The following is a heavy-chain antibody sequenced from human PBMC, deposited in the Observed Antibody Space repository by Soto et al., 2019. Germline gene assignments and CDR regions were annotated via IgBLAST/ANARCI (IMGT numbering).Heavy chain of an antibody. CDR2: ISWNSGSI. J-gene: IGHJ4*02. D-gene: IGHD6-13*01. CDR3: AKDKFGYSSSTFDY. CDR1: GFTFDDYA. Sequence: SLLLSCAASGFTFDDYAMHWVRQAPGKGLEWVSGISWNSGSIGYADSVKGRFTISRDNAKNSLYLQMNSLRAEDTALYYCAKDKFGYSSSTFDYWGQGTLVTVSS. V-gene: IGHV3-9*01.